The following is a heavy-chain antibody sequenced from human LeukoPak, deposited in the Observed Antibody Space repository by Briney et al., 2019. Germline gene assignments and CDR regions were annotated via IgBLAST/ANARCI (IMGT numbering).Heavy chain of an antibody. J-gene: IGHJ5*02. Sequence: GGSLRLSCAASGFTFSSYAMTWVRQAPGKGLEWVSAISGSGGSTYYADSVKGRFTISRDNSKNTLYLQMNSLRAEDTAVYYCAKGPWRIFGVVTPNNWFDPWGQGTLVTVSS. CDR1: GFTFSSYA. CDR2: ISGSGGST. V-gene: IGHV3-23*01. D-gene: IGHD3-3*01. CDR3: AKGPWRIFGVVTPNNWFDP.